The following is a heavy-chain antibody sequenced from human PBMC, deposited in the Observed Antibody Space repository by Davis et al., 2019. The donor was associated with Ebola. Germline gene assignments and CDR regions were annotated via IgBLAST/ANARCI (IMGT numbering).Heavy chain of an antibody. CDR2: IYYSGST. D-gene: IGHD6-19*01. Sequence: MPSETLSLTCTVSGGSISSSSYYWGWIRQPPGKGLEWIGSIYYSGSTNYNPSLKSRVTISVDTSKNQFSLKLSSVTAADTAVYYCARRSGWDYYYYGMDVWGKGTTVTVSS. CDR1: GGSISSSSYY. CDR3: ARRSGWDYYYYGMDV. J-gene: IGHJ6*04. V-gene: IGHV4-39*07.